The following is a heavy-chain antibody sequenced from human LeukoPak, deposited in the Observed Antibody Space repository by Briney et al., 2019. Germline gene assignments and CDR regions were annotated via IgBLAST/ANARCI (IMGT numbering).Heavy chain of an antibody. Sequence: GASVKVSCKASGGTFSSYAISWVRQAPGQGLEWMGGIIPIFGTANYAQKFQGRVTITADKSTSTAYMELSSLRSEDTAVYYCAGEALRYFDWSTPGYFDYWGQGTLVTVSS. CDR3: AGEALRYFDWSTPGYFDY. CDR2: IIPIFGTA. V-gene: IGHV1-69*06. CDR1: GGTFSSYA. J-gene: IGHJ4*02. D-gene: IGHD3-9*01.